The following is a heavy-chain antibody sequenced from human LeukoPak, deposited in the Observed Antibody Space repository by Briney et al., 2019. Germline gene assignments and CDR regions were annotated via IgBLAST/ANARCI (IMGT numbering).Heavy chain of an antibody. CDR3: ASQGGYCSSTSCYTPLY. Sequence: GASVKVSCKASGGTFSSYAISWVRQAPGQGLEWMGGIIPIFGTANYAQKFQGRVTIIADESTSTAYMELSSLRSEDTAVYYCASQGGYCSSTSCYTPLYWGQGTLVTVSS. V-gene: IGHV1-69*13. J-gene: IGHJ4*02. CDR1: GGTFSSYA. CDR2: IIPIFGTA. D-gene: IGHD2-2*02.